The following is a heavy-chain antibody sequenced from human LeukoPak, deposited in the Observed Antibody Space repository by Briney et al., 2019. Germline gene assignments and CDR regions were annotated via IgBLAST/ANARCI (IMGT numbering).Heavy chain of an antibody. CDR2: IVVGSGNT. CDR1: GFTFTSSA. Sequence: SVKVSCKASGFTFTSSAVQWVRQARGQRLEWIGWIVVGSGNTNYAQKFQERVTITRDMSTSTAYMELSSLRSEDTAVYYCAAGGSEVVPGGWYYYYYMDVWGKGTTVTVSS. V-gene: IGHV1-58*01. J-gene: IGHJ6*03. CDR3: AAGGSEVVPGGWYYYYYMDV. D-gene: IGHD2-2*01.